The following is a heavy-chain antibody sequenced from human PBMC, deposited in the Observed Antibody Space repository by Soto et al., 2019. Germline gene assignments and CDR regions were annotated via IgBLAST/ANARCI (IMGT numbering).Heavy chain of an antibody. CDR1: GVTCKDDA. Sequence: GGSLRLSCAASGVTCKDDAMNSVRQAPGKGLEWLSVISGSGEHTYSAASEKGRFTLSTDNSKKSMYLQMDRLRVEDTALYYCARDRMLYATDYFYPMDVWDQVTTVTVSS. CDR3: ARDRMLYATDYFYPMDV. J-gene: IGHJ6*02. V-gene: IGHV3-23*01. D-gene: IGHD2-8*01. CDR2: ISGSGEHT.